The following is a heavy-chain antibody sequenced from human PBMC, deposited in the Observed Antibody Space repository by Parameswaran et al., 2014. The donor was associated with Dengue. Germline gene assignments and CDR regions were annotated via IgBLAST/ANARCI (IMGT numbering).Heavy chain of an antibody. J-gene: IGHJ5*02. V-gene: IGHV3-23*01. CDR2: IGGSAGST. Sequence: QAGGSLRLSCAASGFIFSNYAMSWVRQAPGKGLEWVSAIGGSAGSTYYADSVKGRFTISRDNSKKTLYLQMNSLRAEDTAVYYCAKNVIGTAGRWLALWGQGTLVTVSS. CDR1: GFIFSNYA. CDR3: AKNVIGTAGRWLAL. D-gene: IGHD3-16*02.